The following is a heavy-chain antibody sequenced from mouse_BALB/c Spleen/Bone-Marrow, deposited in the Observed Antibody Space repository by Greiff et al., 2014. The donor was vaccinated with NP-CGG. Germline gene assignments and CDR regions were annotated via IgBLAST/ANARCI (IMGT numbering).Heavy chain of an antibody. CDR2: IRNKAFGDTT. CDR3: AADINCDNDRAGTMDY. D-gene: IGHD3-3*01. Sequence: EVQLVESGGGLVQPGGSLRLSCATSGFTFTDFYMSWVRQPPGKALEWLGFIRNKAFGDTTEYSASVKGRFTISRDNSQSILYLQMNTLRTEDSATYYCAADINCDNDRAGTMDYWGQGTSVTVSS. CDR1: GFTFTDFY. V-gene: IGHV7-3*02. J-gene: IGHJ4*01.